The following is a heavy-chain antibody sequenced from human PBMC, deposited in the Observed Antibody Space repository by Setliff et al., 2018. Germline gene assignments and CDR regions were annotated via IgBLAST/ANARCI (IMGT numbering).Heavy chain of an antibody. CDR1: GGSISSYY. V-gene: IGHV4-4*07. Sequence: SETLSLTCTVSGGSISSYYWSWIRQPAGKGLEWIGHIYIGGSANYNPSLKSRVTTPIDTSKNQFSLKLNSVTAADMAVYYCAREQWLDPPGYYYMDVWAKGTTVTVSS. CDR2: IYIGGSA. J-gene: IGHJ6*03. D-gene: IGHD6-19*01. CDR3: AREQWLDPPGYYYMDV.